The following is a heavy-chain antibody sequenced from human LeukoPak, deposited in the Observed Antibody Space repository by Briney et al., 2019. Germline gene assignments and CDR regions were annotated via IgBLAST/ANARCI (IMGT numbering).Heavy chain of an antibody. CDR1: GFTFSSYS. Sequence: GGSLRLSCAASGFTFSSYSMNWVRQAPGKGLQWVSSINNSSTYIYYADSVKGRFTISRDNAKKSLYLQMNSLRADDTAVYFCARTDSNIAARRIGFDSWGQGTLVTVSS. CDR2: INNSSTYI. V-gene: IGHV3-21*01. J-gene: IGHJ4*02. CDR3: ARTDSNIAARRIGFDS. D-gene: IGHD6-6*01.